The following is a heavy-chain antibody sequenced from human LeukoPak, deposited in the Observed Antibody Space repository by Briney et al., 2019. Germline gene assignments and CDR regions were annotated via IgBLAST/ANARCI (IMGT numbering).Heavy chain of an antibody. V-gene: IGHV7-4-1*02. D-gene: IGHD2-15*01. CDR2: INTDTGNP. CDR1: GYTVATEA. J-gene: IGHJ3*02. Sequence: GASVKVSCKAPGYTVATEAMNWVRQAPGQGLEWMGWINTDTGNPAYAQGFTGRFVFSLDTSGSTAYLQISSLKAEDTAVYYCARAARHCSGGSCLSPRVFDIWGQGTMVTVSS. CDR3: ARAARHCSGGSCLSPRVFDI.